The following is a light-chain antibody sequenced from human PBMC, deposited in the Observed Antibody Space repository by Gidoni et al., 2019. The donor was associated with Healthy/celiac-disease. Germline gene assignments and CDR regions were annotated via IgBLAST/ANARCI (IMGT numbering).Light chain of an antibody. Sequence: DIQVTRSPSSRAASVCDKITITCLASQSISSYLNWYQQKPGKAPKLLIYAASSLQSGVPSRFSGSGSGTDFTLTISSLQPEDVATYYCQQSYSTPPTFGQGTKLEIK. V-gene: IGKV1-39*01. CDR1: QSISSY. CDR3: QQSYSTPPT. J-gene: IGKJ2*01. CDR2: AAS.